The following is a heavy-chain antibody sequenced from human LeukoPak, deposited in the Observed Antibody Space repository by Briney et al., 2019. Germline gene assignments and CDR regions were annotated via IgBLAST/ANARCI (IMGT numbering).Heavy chain of an antibody. CDR3: VRGGYAWS. D-gene: IGHD3-16*01. V-gene: IGHV3-74*01. J-gene: IGHJ4*02. CDR1: GFTFTNYW. Sequence: GGSLRLSCAASGFTFTNYWMHWVRQAPGKGPVWVSGIKTDGSTTTYADSVKGRFTISRDNSKNTLSLQMNSLGVEDTAVYFCVRGGYAWSWGQGTLVTVSS. CDR2: IKTDGSTT.